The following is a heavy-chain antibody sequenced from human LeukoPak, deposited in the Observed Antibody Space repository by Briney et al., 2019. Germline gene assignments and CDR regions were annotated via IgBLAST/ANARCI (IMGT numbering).Heavy chain of an antibody. CDR1: GFTFSSYW. V-gene: IGHV3-7*03. CDR3: ARGGGLDV. CDR2: INHNGNVN. Sequence: GGSLRLSCAASGFTFSSYWMNWSRQVPGKGLEWVASINHNGNVNYYVDSVKGRFTISRDNAKNSLYLQMSNLRAEDTAVYFCARGGGLDVWGQGATVTVSS. D-gene: IGHD3-16*01. J-gene: IGHJ6*02.